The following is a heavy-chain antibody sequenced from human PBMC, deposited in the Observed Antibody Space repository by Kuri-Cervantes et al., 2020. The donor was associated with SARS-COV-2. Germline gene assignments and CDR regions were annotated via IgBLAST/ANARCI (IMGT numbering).Heavy chain of an antibody. Sequence: GESLKISCAASGFTFSSYGMHWVRQAPGKGLEWVAVIWYGGSNKYYADSVKGRFTISRDNSKNTLYLQMNSLRAEDTAVYYCAKDSPGIAVAEAFDIWGQGTMVTVSS. CDR2: IWYGGSNK. D-gene: IGHD6-19*01. V-gene: IGHV3-33*06. J-gene: IGHJ3*02. CDR3: AKDSPGIAVAEAFDI. CDR1: GFTFSSYG.